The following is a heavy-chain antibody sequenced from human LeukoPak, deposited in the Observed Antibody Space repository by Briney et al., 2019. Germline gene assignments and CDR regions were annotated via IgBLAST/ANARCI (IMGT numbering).Heavy chain of an antibody. CDR1: GFTFSSYA. CDR2: ISGSSGRK. D-gene: IGHD1-26*01. J-gene: IGHJ6*03. Sequence: PGGSLRLSCAASGFTFSSYAMSWVRQAPGKGLEWVSAISGSSGRKYYADSVKGRFTISRDNSKNTLYLQMNSLRAEDTAVYYCAKVSFYYYYMDVWGKGTTVTVSS. CDR3: AKVSFYYYYMDV. V-gene: IGHV3-23*01.